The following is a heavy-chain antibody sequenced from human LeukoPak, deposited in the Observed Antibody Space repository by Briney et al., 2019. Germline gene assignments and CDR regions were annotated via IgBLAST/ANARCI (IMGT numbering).Heavy chain of an antibody. D-gene: IGHD2-2*01. V-gene: IGHV4-31*03. J-gene: IGHJ4*02. CDR2: IYYSGST. CDR3: ARVITTGVVPAALAQMFDC. CDR1: GGSISSADYY. Sequence: PSETLSLTCTVSGGSISSADYYWSWIRQPPGKGLEWIGYIYYSGSTYYNPSLKSRVTISLDTSKNQFSLKLTSVTAADTAMYYCARVITTGVVPAALAQMFDCWGQGTLVTVSS.